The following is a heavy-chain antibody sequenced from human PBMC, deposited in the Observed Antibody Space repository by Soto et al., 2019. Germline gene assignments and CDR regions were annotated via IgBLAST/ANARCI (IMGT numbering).Heavy chain of an antibody. J-gene: IGHJ5*02. CDR2: ISPYNGNT. Sequence: QVQLVQSGAEVKEPGASVKVSCKASGYTFTSYTISWVRQAPGQGLEWMGRISPYNGNTNYAQKLQGRVTMTTDTSTSIAYMELRSLRSDDTAVYYRARVVGALGHWFDPWGQGTLVTVSS. CDR3: ARVVGALGHWFDP. CDR1: GYTFTSYT. D-gene: IGHD1-26*01. V-gene: IGHV1-18*01.